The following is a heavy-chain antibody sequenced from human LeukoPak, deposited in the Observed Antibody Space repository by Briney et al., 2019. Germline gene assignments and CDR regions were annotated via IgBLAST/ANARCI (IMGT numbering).Heavy chain of an antibody. CDR1: GFTFSSYA. Sequence: GGSLRLSCAASGFTFSSYAMSWVRQAPGKGLEWVSAISGSGGSTYYADSVKGRFTISRDNSKNTLYLQMNSLRAEDTAVYYCAKADEYYYDSSGYPLYYFDYWGQGTLSPSPQ. D-gene: IGHD3-22*01. CDR3: AKADEYYYDSSGYPLYYFDY. V-gene: IGHV3-23*01. J-gene: IGHJ4*02. CDR2: ISGSGGST.